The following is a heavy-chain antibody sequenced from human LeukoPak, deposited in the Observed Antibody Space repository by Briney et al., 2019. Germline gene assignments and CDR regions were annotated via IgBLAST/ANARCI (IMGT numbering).Heavy chain of an antibody. CDR2: IYYSGST. CDR1: GGSISSYY. CDR3: ASTALGYCSSTSCYFRPYIDC. D-gene: IGHD2-2*01. Sequence: PSETLSLTCTVSGGSISSYYWSWIRQPPGKGLEWIGYIYYSGSTNYNPSLKSRVTISVDTSKNQFSLKLSSVTAADTAVYYCASTALGYCSSTSCYFRPYIDCWGQGTLVTVSS. J-gene: IGHJ4*02. V-gene: IGHV4-59*08.